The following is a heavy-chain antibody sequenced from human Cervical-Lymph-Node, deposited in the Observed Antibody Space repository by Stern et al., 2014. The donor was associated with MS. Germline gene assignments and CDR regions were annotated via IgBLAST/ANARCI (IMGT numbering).Heavy chain of an antibody. CDR3: ATRPGIAVAGFDH. Sequence: VQLVASGAEVKKPGASVKVSCKASGYTFTNYAMNWVRQAPGQRLEWMGWINTGTGNTKYSQNFQGRVTMTSDTSATTAYMELSSLRSEDTAVYYCATRPGIAVAGFDHWGQGTLVTVSS. CDR1: GYTFTNYA. CDR2: INTGTGNT. D-gene: IGHD6-19*01. J-gene: IGHJ4*02. V-gene: IGHV1-3*04.